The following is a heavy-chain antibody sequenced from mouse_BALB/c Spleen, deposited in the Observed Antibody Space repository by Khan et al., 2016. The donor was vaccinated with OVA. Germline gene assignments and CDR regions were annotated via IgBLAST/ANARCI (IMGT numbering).Heavy chain of an antibody. CDR3: ARQRLYHYNIMDY. Sequence: QVQLKESGPGLVAPSQSLSITCTISGFSLTNYGVHWVRQPPGKGLEWLVVIWSDGSTTYNSALKSRLTISKDNSKSQVFLKMNSLQTDDTAMYFCARQRLYHYNIMDYWGQGTSGTVSS. V-gene: IGHV2-6-1*01. CDR2: IWSDGST. J-gene: IGHJ4*01. CDR1: GFSLTNYG. D-gene: IGHD6-1*01.